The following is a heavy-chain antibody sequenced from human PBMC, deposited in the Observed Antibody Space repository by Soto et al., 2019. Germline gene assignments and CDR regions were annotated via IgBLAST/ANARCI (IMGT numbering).Heavy chain of an antibody. D-gene: IGHD2-2*02. V-gene: IGHV3-23*01. CDR2: ISVSGGST. CDR1: GFTFSSYA. Sequence: EVQLLESGGGLVQPGGSLRLSCAASGFTFSSYAMSWVLLAPGKGLEWVSAISVSGGSTYYADSVKGRFTISRDNSKNTLYLQMNSLRAEDTAVYYCAKEAWCSSTRCYTPGWGQGTMVTVSS. CDR3: AKEAWCSSTRCYTPG. J-gene: IGHJ3*01.